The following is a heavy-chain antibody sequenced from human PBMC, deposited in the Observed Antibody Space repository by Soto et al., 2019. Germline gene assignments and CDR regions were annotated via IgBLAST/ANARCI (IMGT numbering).Heavy chain of an antibody. CDR1: GFTFSSYA. CDR3: SRGYSSSWPNGLDI. D-gene: IGHD6-13*01. J-gene: IGHJ3*02. CDR2: ISGSGGST. Sequence: PGGSLRLSCAASGFTFSSYAMSWVRQAPGKGLEWVSAISGSGGSTYYADSVKGRFTISRDNSKNTLYLQMNSLRAEDTAVYYCSRGYSSSWPNGLDIWGQRTKDTVSS. V-gene: IGHV3-23*01.